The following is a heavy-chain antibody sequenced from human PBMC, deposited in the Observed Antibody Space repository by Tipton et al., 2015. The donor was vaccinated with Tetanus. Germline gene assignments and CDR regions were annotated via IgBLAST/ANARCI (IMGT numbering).Heavy chain of an antibody. CDR3: ARLVKQWLVPEDY. Sequence: QVQLVQSGAEVKRPGASVKVSCKASGYTFSNYGINWVRQAPGQGLEWMGWDSGHSGNTVSARKVQSRVTMTTDTSTNTAYLELRSLRSDDTAVYFCARLVKQWLVPEDYWGQGTLVIVS. D-gene: IGHD5-12*01. V-gene: IGHV1-18*01. CDR2: DSGHSGNT. J-gene: IGHJ4*02. CDR1: GYTFSNYG.